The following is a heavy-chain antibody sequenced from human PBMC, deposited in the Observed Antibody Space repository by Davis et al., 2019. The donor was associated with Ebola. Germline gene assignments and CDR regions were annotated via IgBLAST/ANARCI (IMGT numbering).Heavy chain of an antibody. V-gene: IGHV3-33*01. CDR1: GFTFSSYG. D-gene: IGHD1-26*01. J-gene: IGHJ4*02. Sequence: GESLKISCAASGFTFSSYGMHWVRQAPGKGLEWVAVIWYDGSNKYYADSVKGRFTISRDNSKNTLYLQMNSLRAEDTAVYYCAREWEGFDYWGQGTLVTVSS. CDR3: AREWEGFDY. CDR2: IWYDGSNK.